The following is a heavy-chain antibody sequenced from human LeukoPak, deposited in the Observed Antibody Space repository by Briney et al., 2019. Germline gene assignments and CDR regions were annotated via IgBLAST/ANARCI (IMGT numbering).Heavy chain of an antibody. Sequence: PGGSLRLSCAASGFTFSDYYMSWIRQAPGKGLEWVPYISGSSSNTNYADSVKGRFTISRDNAKNSLYLQMNSLRAEDTAVYYCASSAGAAAGLDYWGQGTLVTVSS. CDR2: ISGSSSNT. CDR3: ASSAGAAAGLDY. D-gene: IGHD6-13*01. CDR1: GFTFSDYY. J-gene: IGHJ4*02. V-gene: IGHV3-11*06.